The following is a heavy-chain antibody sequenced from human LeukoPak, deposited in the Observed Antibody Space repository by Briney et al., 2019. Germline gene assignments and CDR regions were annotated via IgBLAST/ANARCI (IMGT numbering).Heavy chain of an antibody. CDR1: GFTFNNYA. V-gene: IGHV3-23*01. D-gene: IGHD6-13*01. CDR3: ARNQDSSWYYYYMDV. J-gene: IGHJ6*03. CDR2: ITGSGASS. Sequence: GASLRLSCAASGFTFNNYAMTWVRQAPGKGLEWVTTITGSGASSYSADSVRGRFTISRDNSKNTLFLQLNSLRADDTAVYYCARNQDSSWYYYYMDVWGIGTMVTVSS.